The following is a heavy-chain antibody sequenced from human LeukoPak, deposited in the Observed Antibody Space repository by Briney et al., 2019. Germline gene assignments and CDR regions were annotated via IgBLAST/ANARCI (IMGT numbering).Heavy chain of an antibody. CDR1: GYTFTSYY. CDR2: INPRGGAT. V-gene: IGHV1-46*01. J-gene: IGHJ4*02. D-gene: IGHD3-22*01. Sequence: ASVKVSCKASGYTFTSYYMHWVRQAPGQGLDWMGIINPRGGATTYTQKFQGRITMTTDTSTSAVYMELSSLRSEDTAVYYCARDRAYYDSSAVMGTPGYYFDYWGQGTLVTVSS. CDR3: ARDRAYYDSSAVMGTPGYYFDY.